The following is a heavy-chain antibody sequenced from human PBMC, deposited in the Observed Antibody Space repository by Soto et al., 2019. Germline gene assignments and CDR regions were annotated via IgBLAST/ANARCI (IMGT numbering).Heavy chain of an antibody. CDR1: GFTFSTYS. CDR3: ARHSLDGSVWSIDY. D-gene: IGHD6-19*01. J-gene: IGHJ4*02. Sequence: EVQLVESGGGLVKPGGSLRLSCAASGFTFSTYSMNWVRQAPGKGLEWVSSISSSSYYIYYSDSVRGRFSISRDYAKSSLSLQMNSRRAEDTAVYYCARHSLDGSVWSIDYLGQGTLVTVSS. CDR2: ISSSSYYI. V-gene: IGHV3-21*01.